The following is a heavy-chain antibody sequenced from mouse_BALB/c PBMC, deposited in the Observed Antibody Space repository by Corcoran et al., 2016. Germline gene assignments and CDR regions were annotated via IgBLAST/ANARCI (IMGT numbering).Heavy chain of an antibody. Sequence: EVQLQQSGPELVKPGASVKMSCKASGYTFTSYVMHWVKQKPGQGLEWIGYIYPYNDDTKYNEEFKGKATLTSDKSSSTAYMELNSLTSEDSAVYYCAREVPGGYPFDYWDQGTTLTVSS. J-gene: IGHJ2*01. CDR2: IYPYNDDT. CDR1: GYTFTSYV. CDR3: AREVPGGYPFDY. V-gene: IGHV1S136*01. D-gene: IGHD2-2*01.